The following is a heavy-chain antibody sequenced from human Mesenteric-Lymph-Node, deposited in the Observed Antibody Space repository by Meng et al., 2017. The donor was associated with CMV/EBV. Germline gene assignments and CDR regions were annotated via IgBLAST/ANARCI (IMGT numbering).Heavy chain of an antibody. V-gene: IGHV3-53*01. Sequence: GGSLRLSCAVSGFTVSSKYMSWVRQAPGKGLEWVSIIYSSGSTYYADSVKGRFTISRDDSKSSLYLQMISLRAEDTAVYYCARDSGYSSGWFEDWGQGTLVTVSS. CDR1: GFTVSSKY. CDR2: IYSSGST. D-gene: IGHD6-19*01. CDR3: ARDSGYSSGWFED. J-gene: IGHJ1*01.